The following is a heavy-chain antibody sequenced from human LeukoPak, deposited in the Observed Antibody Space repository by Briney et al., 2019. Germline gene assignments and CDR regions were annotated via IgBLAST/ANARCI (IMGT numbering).Heavy chain of an antibody. D-gene: IGHD3-22*01. CDR3: ARHPLRVVVIND. V-gene: IGHV4-38-2*01. Sequence: PSETLSLTCAVSGYSISSGYYWGWIRQPPGKGLEWIGSIYHSGSTYYNPSLKSRVTISVDTSKNRFSLKLSSVTAADTAVYYCARHPLRVVVINDWGLGTLVTVSS. J-gene: IGHJ4*02. CDR1: GYSISSGYY. CDR2: IYHSGST.